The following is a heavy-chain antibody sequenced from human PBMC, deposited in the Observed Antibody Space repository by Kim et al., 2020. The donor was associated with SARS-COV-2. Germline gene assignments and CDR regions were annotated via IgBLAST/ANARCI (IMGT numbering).Heavy chain of an antibody. CDR2: ISYDGSNK. CDR1: GFTFSSYA. CDR3: ARQAKHHDAFDI. J-gene: IGHJ3*02. Sequence: GVSLRLSCAASGFTFSSYAMHWVRQAPGKGLEWVAVISYDGSNKYYVDSVKGRFTISRDNSKNTLYLQMNSLRAEDTAVYYCARQAKHHDAFDIWGKGTMVTVSS. V-gene: IGHV3-30*04.